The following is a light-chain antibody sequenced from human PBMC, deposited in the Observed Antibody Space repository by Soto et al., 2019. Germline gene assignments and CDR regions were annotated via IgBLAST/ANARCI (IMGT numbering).Light chain of an antibody. V-gene: IGKV3-15*01. Sequence: EIVMTQSPATLSVSPGGRATLSCRASQSISDTLAWYQQKPGQAPRLLIYGASTRAPGFPARFSGSGSGTDFTLTISSLQSEDFAVYYCQQYNNWPWTCGQGTKVEIK. CDR3: QQYNNWPWT. J-gene: IGKJ1*01. CDR1: QSISDT. CDR2: GAS.